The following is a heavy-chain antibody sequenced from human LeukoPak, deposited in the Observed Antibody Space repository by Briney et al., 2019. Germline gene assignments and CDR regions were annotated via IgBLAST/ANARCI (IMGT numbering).Heavy chain of an antibody. CDR3: ARDEGGEYYYGSGSYNY. D-gene: IGHD3-10*01. Sequence: GGSLRLSCAASGFTFGSYSMNWVRQAPGKGLEWVSSISSSSSYIYYADSVKGRFTISRDNAKNSLYLQMNSLRAEDTAVYYCARDEGGEYYYGSGSYNYWGQGTLVTVSS. CDR1: GFTFGSYS. CDR2: ISSSSSYI. V-gene: IGHV3-21*01. J-gene: IGHJ4*02.